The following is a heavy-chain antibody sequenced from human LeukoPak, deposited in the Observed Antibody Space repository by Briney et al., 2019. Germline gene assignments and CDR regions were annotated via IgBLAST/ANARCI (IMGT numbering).Heavy chain of an antibody. CDR2: FDPEDGET. D-gene: IGHD3-16*01. CDR3: ATGGPRPNYYYYGMDV. J-gene: IGHJ6*02. V-gene: IGHV1-24*01. Sequence: ASVKVSCKVSGYTLTELSMHWVRQAPGKGLEWMGGFDPEDGETIYAQKFQGRVTMTEDTSTDTAYMELGSLRSEDTAVCYCATGGPRPNYYYYGMDVWGQGTTVTVSS. CDR1: GYTLTELS.